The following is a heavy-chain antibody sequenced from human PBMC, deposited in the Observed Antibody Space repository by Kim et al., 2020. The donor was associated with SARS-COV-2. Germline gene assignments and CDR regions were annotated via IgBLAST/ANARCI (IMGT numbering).Heavy chain of an antibody. CDR3: ARDTANWFDP. J-gene: IGHJ5*02. V-gene: IGHV4-59*01. Sequence: TNCNPTLERRVTISGHTSKNQFSRKLRSVTAADTAVYYCARDTANWFDPWGQGTLVTVSS. CDR2: T.